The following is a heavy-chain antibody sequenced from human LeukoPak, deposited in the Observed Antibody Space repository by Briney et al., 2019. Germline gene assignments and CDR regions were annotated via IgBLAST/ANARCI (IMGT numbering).Heavy chain of an antibody. CDR1: GFTFSSYG. D-gene: IGHD6-13*01. CDR2: ISGSGGST. J-gene: IGHJ5*02. Sequence: GGSLRLSCAASGFTFSSYGMSWVRQAPGKGLEWVSAISGSGGSTYYADSVKGRFTISRDNSKNTLYLQMNSLRAEDTAVYYCAKDFIAAAGNNWFDPWGQGTLVTVSS. CDR3: AKDFIAAAGNNWFDP. V-gene: IGHV3-23*01.